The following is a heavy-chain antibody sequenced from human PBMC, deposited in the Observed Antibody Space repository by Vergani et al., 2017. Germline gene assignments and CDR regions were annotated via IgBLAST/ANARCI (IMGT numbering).Heavy chain of an antibody. CDR3: ARDALPYYDSSGYYYYDYGMDG. V-gene: IGHV4-39*02. CDR1: GGSITSSSYY. CDR2: IYHSGGA. J-gene: IGHJ6*02. D-gene: IGHD3-22*01. Sequence: QLHLQESGPGLVKPSETLSLTCTVSGGSITSSSYYWGWLRQPPGKGLEWIGNIYHSGGAYYNPSLKGRVTISVDTSKNQFSLKLSSVTAADTAVYYCARDALPYYDSSGYYYYDYGMDGWGQGTTVTVSS.